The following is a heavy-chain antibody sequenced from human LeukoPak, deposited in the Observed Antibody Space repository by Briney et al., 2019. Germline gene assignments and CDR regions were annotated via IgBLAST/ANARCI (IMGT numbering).Heavy chain of an antibody. D-gene: IGHD1-26*01. CDR3: AKPTSGSGSFLIDY. CDR2: IWDDGSYK. V-gene: IGHV3-33*06. Sequence: PGGSLRLSCAASGFSFSNYGMHWVRQAPGKGLEWVAVIWDDGSYKYYADSVKGRFTISRNNSKNTLYLQITSLRAEDTAVYYCAKPTSGSGSFLIDYWGQGTLVPVSS. CDR1: GFSFSNYG. J-gene: IGHJ4*02.